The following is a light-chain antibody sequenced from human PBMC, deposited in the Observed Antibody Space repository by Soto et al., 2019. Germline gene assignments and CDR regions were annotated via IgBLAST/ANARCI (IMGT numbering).Light chain of an antibody. CDR1: PSVGSSY. J-gene: IGKJ2*01. CDR3: QQYGSSRT. CDR2: GAS. V-gene: IGKV3-20*01. Sequence: DIVLTQSPGTLSLSPGERATLSCRATPSVGSSYLAWYQQKPGQAPRLLIYGASSRATGIPDRFSGSGSGTDFTLTISRLEPEDFAVYYCQQYGSSRTFGQGTKLEIK.